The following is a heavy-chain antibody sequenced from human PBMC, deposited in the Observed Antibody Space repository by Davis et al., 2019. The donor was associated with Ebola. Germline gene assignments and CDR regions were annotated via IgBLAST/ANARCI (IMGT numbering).Heavy chain of an antibody. V-gene: IGHV4-59*01. D-gene: IGHD3-3*01. Sequence: PSETLSLTCTVSGGSISSCYWSWIRQPPGKGLEWIGYIYYSGSTNYNPSLKSRVTISVDTSKNQFSLKLSSVTAADTAVYYCARGVTIFGVVPTLDYWGQGTLVTVSS. J-gene: IGHJ4*02. CDR1: GGSISSCY. CDR3: ARGVTIFGVVPTLDY. CDR2: IYYSGST.